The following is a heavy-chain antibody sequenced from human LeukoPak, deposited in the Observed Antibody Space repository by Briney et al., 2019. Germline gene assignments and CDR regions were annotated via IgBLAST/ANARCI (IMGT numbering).Heavy chain of an antibody. CDR2: IYYSGST. D-gene: IGHD6-19*01. V-gene: IGHV4-39*01. Sequence: SETLSLTCTVSGGSISSSSYYWGWIRQPPGKGLEWIGSIYYSGSTYYNPSLKSRVAISVDTSKNQFSLKLSSVTAADTAVYYCARRKQWPNNWFDPWGQGTLVTISS. CDR1: GGSISSSSYY. J-gene: IGHJ5*02. CDR3: ARRKQWPNNWFDP.